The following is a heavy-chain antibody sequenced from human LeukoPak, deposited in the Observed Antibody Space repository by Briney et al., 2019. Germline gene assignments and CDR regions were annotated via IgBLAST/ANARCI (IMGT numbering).Heavy chain of an antibody. D-gene: IGHD2-2*01. Sequence: VASVKVSCKASGYTFTSYYMHWVRQAPGQGLEWMGIINPSGGSTSYAQKFQGRVTMTRDTSTSTAYMELSSLRSEDTAVYYCARDLTPAAPFDYWGQGTLVTVSS. J-gene: IGHJ4*02. CDR1: GYTFTSYY. CDR3: ARDLTPAAPFDY. CDR2: INPSGGST. V-gene: IGHV1-46*01.